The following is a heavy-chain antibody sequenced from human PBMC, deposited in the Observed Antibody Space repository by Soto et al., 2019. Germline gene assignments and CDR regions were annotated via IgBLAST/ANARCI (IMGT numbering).Heavy chain of an antibody. CDR2: IIPIFGTA. CDR3: ARDGYCSGGSCSGY. Sequence: SVKVSCKASGGTFSSYAISWVRQAPGQGLEWMGGIIPIFGTANYAQKFQGRVTITADESTSTAYMELSSLRSEDKAVYYCARDGYCSGGSCSGYWGQGTLVTASS. J-gene: IGHJ4*02. CDR1: GGTFSSYA. D-gene: IGHD2-15*01. V-gene: IGHV1-69*13.